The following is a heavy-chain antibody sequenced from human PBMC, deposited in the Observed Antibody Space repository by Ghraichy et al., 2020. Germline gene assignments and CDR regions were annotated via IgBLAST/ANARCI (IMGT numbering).Heavy chain of an antibody. D-gene: IGHD6-6*01. V-gene: IGHV4-39*01. CDR3: ARHISSSLRPPAFDI. J-gene: IGHJ3*02. CDR1: GGSISSNSYY. CDR2: IYYSGST. Sequence: SETLSLTCTVSGGSISSNSYYWGWIRQPPGKGLEWIGSIYYSGSTYYNPSLKSRVTISVDTSKNQFSLKLSSVTAADTAVYYCARHISSSLRPPAFDIWGQGTMVTVSS.